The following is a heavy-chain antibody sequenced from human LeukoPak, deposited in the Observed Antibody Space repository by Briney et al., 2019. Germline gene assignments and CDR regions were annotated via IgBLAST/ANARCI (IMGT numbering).Heavy chain of an antibody. CDR1: GGTFSSYA. D-gene: IGHD3-16*02. J-gene: IGHJ5*02. CDR2: IIPIFGTA. Sequence: GASVTVSCKASGGTFSSYAISWVRQAPGQGLEWMGGIIPIFGTANYAQKFQGRVTITTDESTSTAYMELSSLRSEDTAVYYCARVAGPERLSLDNWFDPWGQGTLVTVSS. V-gene: IGHV1-69*05. CDR3: ARVAGPERLSLDNWFDP.